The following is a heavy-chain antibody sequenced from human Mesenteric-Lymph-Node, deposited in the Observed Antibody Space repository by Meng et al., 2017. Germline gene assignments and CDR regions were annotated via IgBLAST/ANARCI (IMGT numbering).Heavy chain of an antibody. V-gene: IGHV4-31*03. CDR2: IHDSGST. Sequence: QVQLQESGPGLVKPSQTLSLTCTVSGGSISSGGYSWSWIRQHPGKGLEWIGYIHDSGSTYYNPSLKSRVTISADTSKNQFSLKLSSVTAADTAVYYCASPLGILGIVDLWGRGTLVTVSS. D-gene: IGHD7-27*01. CDR1: GGSISSGGYS. CDR3: ASPLGILGIVDL. J-gene: IGHJ2*01.